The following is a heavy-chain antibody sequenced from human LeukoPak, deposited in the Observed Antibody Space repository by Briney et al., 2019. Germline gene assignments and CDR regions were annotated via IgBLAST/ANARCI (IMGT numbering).Heavy chain of an antibody. CDR3: ARDYGVYCSSTSCYTYYFDY. J-gene: IGHJ4*02. CDR1: GFTFTNHI. CDR2: IATDGSQT. Sequence: GGSLRLSCAASGFTFTNHIMHWVRQAPGKGLEWVASIATDGSQTFYRGSVKGRFTISRDNSKNTLYLQMNSLRAEDTAVYYCARDYGVYCSSTSCYTYYFDYWGQGTLVTVSS. D-gene: IGHD2-2*02. V-gene: IGHV3-30-3*01.